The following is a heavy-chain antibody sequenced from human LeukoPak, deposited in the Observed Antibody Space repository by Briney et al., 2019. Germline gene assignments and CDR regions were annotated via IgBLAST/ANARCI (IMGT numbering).Heavy chain of an antibody. J-gene: IGHJ4*02. Sequence: ASVKVSCKASGYTFTSYGISWVRQAAGQGLEWMGWISAYNGNTNYAQKLQGRVTMTTDTSTSTAYMELRSLRSDDTAVYYCARDRYCSGGSCYSGRAYWGQGTLVTVSS. CDR1: GYTFTSYG. V-gene: IGHV1-18*01. CDR3: ARDRYCSGGSCYSGRAY. D-gene: IGHD2-15*01. CDR2: ISAYNGNT.